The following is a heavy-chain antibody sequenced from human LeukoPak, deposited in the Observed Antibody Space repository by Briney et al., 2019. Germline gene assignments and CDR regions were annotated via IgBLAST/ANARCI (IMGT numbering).Heavy chain of an antibody. CDR1: GGSFSGYY. CDR3: ASHSGGYAY. D-gene: IGHD5-12*01. CDR2: IYDSGST. J-gene: IGHJ4*02. V-gene: IGHV4-34*01. Sequence: SETLSLTCAVYGGSFSGYYWSWIRQPPGKGLEWIGYIYDSGSTYYNPSLKSRVTISVDTSKNQFSLKVNSVTAADTAVYYCASHSGGYAYWGQGTLVTVSS.